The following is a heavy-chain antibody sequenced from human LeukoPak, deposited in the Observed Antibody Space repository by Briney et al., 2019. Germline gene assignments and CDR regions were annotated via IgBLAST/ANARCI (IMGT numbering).Heavy chain of an antibody. D-gene: IGHD5-12*01. V-gene: IGHV3-33*01. CDR3: ARDRCVHVDPPLDY. Sequence: PGRSLRLSCAASGFTFSSYGMHWVRQAPGKGLEWVAVIWYDGSNKYYADSVKGRFTISRDNSKNTLYLQMNSLRAEDTAVYYCARDRCVHVDPPLDYWGQGTPVTVSS. CDR2: IWYDGSNK. CDR1: GFTFSSYG. J-gene: IGHJ4*02.